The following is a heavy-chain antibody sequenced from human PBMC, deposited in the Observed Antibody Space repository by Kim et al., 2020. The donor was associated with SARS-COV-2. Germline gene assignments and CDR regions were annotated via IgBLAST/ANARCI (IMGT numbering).Heavy chain of an antibody. V-gene: IGHV3-11*04. CDR3: ARVHSSGSFDY. D-gene: IGHD3-22*01. J-gene: IGHJ4*02. Sequence: YNTDSVKDGFTISRYNAKNSLYLRMNSLRAEDTAVYYCARVHSSGSFDYWGQGTLVTVSS.